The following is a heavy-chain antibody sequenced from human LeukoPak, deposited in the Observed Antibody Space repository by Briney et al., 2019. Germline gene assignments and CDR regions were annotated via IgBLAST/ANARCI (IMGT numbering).Heavy chain of an antibody. CDR2: TSGGGGST. D-gene: IGHD3-9*01. J-gene: IGHJ4*02. V-gene: IGHV3-23*01. CDR1: GFVFSSYA. CDR3: AKVGTYEILTGYSPHLDY. Sequence: GGSLRPSCAASGFVFSSYAMTWVRQTPGKGLEWVSDTSGGGGSTYYADSVKGRFTISRDNSKDTLYLQLNSLRAEDTAVYYCAKVGTYEILTGYSPHLDYWGQGTLVTVSS.